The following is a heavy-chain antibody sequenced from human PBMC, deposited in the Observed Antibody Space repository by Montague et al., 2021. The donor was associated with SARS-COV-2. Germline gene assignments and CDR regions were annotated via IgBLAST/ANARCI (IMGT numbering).Heavy chain of an antibody. V-gene: IGHV4-34*01. J-gene: IGHJ6*02. Sequence: SETLSLTCAVYGGSFSGYYWSWIRQPPGKGLEWIGEINHSGSTNYNPSLKSRVTISVDTFKNQFSLKLSSVTAADTAVYYCARVRAVPAAMRIISLGRSYYGMDVWGQGTTVTVSS. D-gene: IGHD2-2*01. CDR3: ARVRAVPAAMRIISLGRSYYGMDV. CDR1: GGSFSGYY. CDR2: INHSGST.